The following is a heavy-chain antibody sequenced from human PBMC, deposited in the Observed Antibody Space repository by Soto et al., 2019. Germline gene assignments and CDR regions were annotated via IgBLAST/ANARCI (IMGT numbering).Heavy chain of an antibody. Sequence: ASLKVSCKASGYTFTSFAMHWGRQAPGQGLEWMGWISAYNGNTNYAQKLQGRVTMTTDTSTSTAYMELRSLRSDDTAVYYCARRDYDSSGSVDYWGQGTLVTVSS. J-gene: IGHJ4*02. CDR3: ARRDYDSSGSVDY. V-gene: IGHV1-18*01. D-gene: IGHD3-22*01. CDR1: GYTFTSFA. CDR2: ISAYNGNT.